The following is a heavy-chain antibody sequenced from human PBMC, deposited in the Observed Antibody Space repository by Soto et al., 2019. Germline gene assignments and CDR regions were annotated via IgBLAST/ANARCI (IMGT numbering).Heavy chain of an antibody. V-gene: IGHV1-8*01. Sequence: ASVTVSCKASGYTFTSYDINWVRQATGQGLEWMGWMNPNSGNTGYAQKFQGRVTMTRNTSISTAYMELSSLRSEDTAVYYCAREVVITKYYYYYGMDVWGQGTTVTVSS. D-gene: IGHD3-22*01. CDR3: AREVVITKYYYYYGMDV. CDR2: MNPNSGNT. CDR1: GYTFTSYD. J-gene: IGHJ6*02.